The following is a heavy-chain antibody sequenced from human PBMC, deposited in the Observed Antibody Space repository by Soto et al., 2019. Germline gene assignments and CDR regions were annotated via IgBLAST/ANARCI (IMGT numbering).Heavy chain of an antibody. J-gene: IGHJ6*02. CDR1: GGTFSSYS. D-gene: IGHD6-19*01. Sequence: ASVKVSCKASGGTFSSYSISWVRQAPGQGLEWMGGIIPTFGTANYAQKFQGRVTITADESTSTAYMELSSLRSEDTAVYYCAAGYSSGLGYYYGMDVWGQGTTVTVSS. CDR2: IIPTFGTA. V-gene: IGHV1-69*13. CDR3: AAGYSSGLGYYYGMDV.